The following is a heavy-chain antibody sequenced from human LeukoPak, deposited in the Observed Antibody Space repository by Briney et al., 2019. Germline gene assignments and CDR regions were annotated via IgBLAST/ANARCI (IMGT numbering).Heavy chain of an antibody. CDR1: GFTFSIYS. CDR2: ISSSSSYI. J-gene: IGHJ3*02. CDR3: ASPGYYGSGSYYTLDAFDI. D-gene: IGHD3-10*01. Sequence: GGSLRLSCAASGFTFSIYSMNWVRQAPGKGLEWVSSISSSSSYIYYADSVKGRFTISRDNAKNSLYLQMNSLRAEDTAVYYCASPGYYGSGSYYTLDAFDIWGQGTMVTVSS. V-gene: IGHV3-21*01.